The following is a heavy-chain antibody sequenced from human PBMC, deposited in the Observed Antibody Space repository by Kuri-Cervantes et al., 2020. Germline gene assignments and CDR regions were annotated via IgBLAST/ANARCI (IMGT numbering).Heavy chain of an antibody. CDR2: IYYSGST. CDR1: GGSFSGYY. Sequence: SETLSLTCAVYGGSFSGYYWSWIRQPPGKGLEWIGYIYYSGSTNYNPSLKSRVTISVDTSKNQFSLKLSSVTAADTAVYYCASYTGGFDHWGQGTLVTVSS. D-gene: IGHD3-10*01. J-gene: IGHJ4*02. CDR3: ASYTGGFDH. V-gene: IGHV4-59*01.